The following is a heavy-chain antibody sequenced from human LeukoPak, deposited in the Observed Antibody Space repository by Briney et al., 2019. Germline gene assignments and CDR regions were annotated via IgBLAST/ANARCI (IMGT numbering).Heavy chain of an antibody. Sequence: GGSLRLSCAASGFTFSDYGIHWVRQAPGKGLEGVAFIRNDERKRFYGDSVKGRFTIARDNSRNTAYLQMHSLRAEDTAVYYCARKGFCSGGTCYGSPDYYYMDVWGKGTTVTVSS. CDR3: ARKGFCSGGTCYGSPDYYYMDV. V-gene: IGHV3-30*02. CDR1: GFTFSDYG. J-gene: IGHJ6*03. CDR2: IRNDERKR. D-gene: IGHD2-15*01.